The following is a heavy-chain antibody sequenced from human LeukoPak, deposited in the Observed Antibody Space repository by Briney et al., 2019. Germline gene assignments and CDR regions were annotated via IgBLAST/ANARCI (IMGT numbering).Heavy chain of an antibody. J-gene: IGHJ4*02. V-gene: IGHV3-15*01. CDR1: GFTFSNAW. CDR2: IKSKTDGGTT. CDR3: TRERIVLMVYATEDYFDY. Sequence: PGGSLRLSCAASGFTFSNAWMSWVRQAPGKGLEWVGRIKSKTDGGTTDYAAPVKGRFTISRDDSKNTLYLQMNSLKTEDTAVYYCTRERIVLMVYATEDYFDYWGQGTLVTVSS. D-gene: IGHD2-8*01.